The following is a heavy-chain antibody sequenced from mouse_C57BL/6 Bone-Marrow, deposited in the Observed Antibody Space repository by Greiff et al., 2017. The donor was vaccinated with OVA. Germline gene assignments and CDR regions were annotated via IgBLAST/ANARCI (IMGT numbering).Heavy chain of an antibody. V-gene: IGHV1-80*01. CDR1: GYAFSSYW. CDR2: IYPGDGDT. J-gene: IGHJ4*01. Sequence: VHLVESGAELVKPGASVKISCTASGYAFSSYWMDWVKQRPGKGLEWIGQIYPGDGDTNYNGKLKGKATLTADKSSSTAYMQLSRLTSEDSAVYFRARGLYAMDSWGKGTSVTVS. D-gene: IGHD2-4*01. CDR3: ARGLYAMDS.